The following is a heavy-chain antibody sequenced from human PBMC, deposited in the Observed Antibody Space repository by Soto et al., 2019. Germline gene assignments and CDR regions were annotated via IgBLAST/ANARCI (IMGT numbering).Heavy chain of an antibody. CDR2: IYYSGST. D-gene: IGHD3-22*01. Sequence: SETLSLTCTVSGGSISSGDYYWSWIRQPPGKGLEWIGYIYYSGSTYYKPSLKSRVTISVDTSKNQFSLKLSSVTAADSAVFYCARVNYYDSSGYLYFDYWGQGTLVTVSS. CDR1: GGSISSGDYY. J-gene: IGHJ4*02. CDR3: ARVNYYDSSGYLYFDY. V-gene: IGHV4-30-4*01.